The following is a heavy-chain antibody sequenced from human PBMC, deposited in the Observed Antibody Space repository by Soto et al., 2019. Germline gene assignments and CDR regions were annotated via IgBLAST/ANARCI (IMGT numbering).Heavy chain of an antibody. Sequence: ASLKISCKSSGGTFSSYAISWVRPAPGHGLGWMGGIIPMFGTANYAQKFQGRVTITADESTSTAYMELSSLRSEDTAVYDCARGGLGYCSSTSCYTGYYYYYYGMDVWGQGTTVTVSS. D-gene: IGHD2-2*02. V-gene: IGHV1-69*13. CDR2: IIPMFGTA. CDR3: ARGGLGYCSSTSCYTGYYYYYYGMDV. J-gene: IGHJ6*02. CDR1: GGTFSSYA.